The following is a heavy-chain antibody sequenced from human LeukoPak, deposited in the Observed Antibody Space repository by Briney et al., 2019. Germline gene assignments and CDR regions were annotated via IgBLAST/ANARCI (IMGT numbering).Heavy chain of an antibody. Sequence: SQTLSLTCTVSGDSISSGDYYWSWIRQPAGKGLEWIGRISSSGSTNYNPSLKSRVTISVDTSKNQFSLKLSSVTAADTAVYYCARDGYSGSDALWGQGTLVTVSS. D-gene: IGHD5-12*01. CDR2: ISSSGST. V-gene: IGHV4-61*02. CDR1: GDSISSGDYY. J-gene: IGHJ4*02. CDR3: ARDGYSGSDAL.